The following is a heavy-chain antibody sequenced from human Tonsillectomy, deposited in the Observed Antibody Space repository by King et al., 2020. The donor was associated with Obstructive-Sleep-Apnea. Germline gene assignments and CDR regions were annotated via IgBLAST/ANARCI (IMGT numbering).Heavy chain of an antibody. V-gene: IGHV3-21*01. CDR1: GFTFSSYN. CDR2: IDSRSNYI. CDR3: ARRQDGYNSDWFFDV. J-gene: IGHJ2*01. D-gene: IGHD5-24*01. Sequence: VQLVESGGGLVRPGASLRLSCAASGFTFSSYNINWVRRAPGRGLEWVSSIDSRSNYIYYGDSVRGRFTISRDNAKNSVYLQMNSLRAEDTAVYYCARRQDGYNSDWFFDVWGRGTLVTVSS.